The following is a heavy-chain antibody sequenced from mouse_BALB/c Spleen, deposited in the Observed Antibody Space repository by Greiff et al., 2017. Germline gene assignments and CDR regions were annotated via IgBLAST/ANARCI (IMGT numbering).Heavy chain of an antibody. CDR1: GFTFSSYT. J-gene: IGHJ2*01. CDR2: ISSGGSYT. CDR3: TRDPANYFDY. Sequence: EVHLVESGGGLVKPGGSLKLSCAASGFTFSSYTMSWVRQTPEKRLEWVATISSGGSYTYYPDSVKGRFTISRDNAKNTLYLQMSSLKSEDTAMYYCTRDPANYFDYWGQGTTLTVSS. V-gene: IGHV5-6-4*01.